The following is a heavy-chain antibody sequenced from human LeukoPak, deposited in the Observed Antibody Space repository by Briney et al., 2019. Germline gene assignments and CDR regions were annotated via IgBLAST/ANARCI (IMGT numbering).Heavy chain of an antibody. V-gene: IGHV4-39*07. D-gene: IGHD1-1*01. CDR1: GGSISSSSYY. J-gene: IGHJ3*02. CDR2: IYYSGNT. Sequence: SETLSLTCTVSGGSISSSSYYWGWIRQPPGKGLEWIGRIYYSGNTYYSPSLKSRVTISLDTSKNQFSLKLSSVTAADTAVYYCARAGTTLGAFDIWGQGTMVTVSS. CDR3: ARAGTTLGAFDI.